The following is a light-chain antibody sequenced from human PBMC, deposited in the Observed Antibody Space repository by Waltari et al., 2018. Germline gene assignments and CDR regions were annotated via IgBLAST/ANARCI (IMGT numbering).Light chain of an antibody. Sequence: DIQMTQFPSTLSASVGDRVTITCRASQSISSRLAWNQQRQGKAPKLLIYKASSLESGVPSRFSGSGSGTEFTLTISTLQPDDFATYYCQQYNSYSSWTFGQGTKVEIK. CDR2: KAS. V-gene: IGKV1-5*03. CDR3: QQYNSYSSWT. J-gene: IGKJ1*01. CDR1: QSISSR.